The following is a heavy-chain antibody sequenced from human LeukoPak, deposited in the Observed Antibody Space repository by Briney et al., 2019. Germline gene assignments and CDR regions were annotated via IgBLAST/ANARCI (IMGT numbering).Heavy chain of an antibody. D-gene: IGHD6-19*01. V-gene: IGHV1-69*04. CDR2: IIPIFGIA. J-gene: IGHJ4*02. Sequence: SVKVSCKASGGTFSSYAISWVRQAPGQGLEWMGRIIPIFGIANYAQKFQGRVTITADKSTSTAYMELSSLRSEDTAVYYRARDEGIAVAGVLDYWGQGTLVTVSS. CDR3: ARDEGIAVAGVLDY. CDR1: GGTFSSYA.